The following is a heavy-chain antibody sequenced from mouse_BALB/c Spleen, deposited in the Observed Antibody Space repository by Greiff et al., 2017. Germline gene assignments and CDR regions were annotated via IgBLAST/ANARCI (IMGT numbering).Heavy chain of an antibody. CDR2: INSNGGST. J-gene: IGHJ3*01. CDR1: GFTFSSYG. V-gene: IGHV5-6-3*01. CDR3: ARDGGYWFAY. Sequence: EVQGVESGGGLVQPGGSLKLSCAASGFTFSSYGMSWVRQTPDKRLELVATINSNGGSTYYPDSVKGRFTSSRDNAKNTLYLQMSSLKSEDTAMYYCARDGGYWFAYWGQGTLVTVSA. D-gene: IGHD3-1*01.